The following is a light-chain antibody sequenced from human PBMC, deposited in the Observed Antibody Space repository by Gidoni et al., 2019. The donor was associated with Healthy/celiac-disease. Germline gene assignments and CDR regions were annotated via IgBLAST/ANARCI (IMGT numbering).Light chain of an antibody. V-gene: IGKV4-1*01. CDR3: QQYYRTPLT. Sequence: DSLAVSLGERATINCKSSQSVLYSSNNKNYLAWYQQKPGQPPKLLIYWASTRESGVPDRFSGGGSGTDFTLTISSLQAEDVAVYYCQQYYRTPLTFGGGTKVEIK. J-gene: IGKJ4*01. CDR1: QSVLYSSNNKNY. CDR2: WAS.